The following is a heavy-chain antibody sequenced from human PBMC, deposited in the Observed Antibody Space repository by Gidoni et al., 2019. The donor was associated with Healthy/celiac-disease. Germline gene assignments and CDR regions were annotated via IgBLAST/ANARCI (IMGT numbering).Heavy chain of an antibody. V-gene: IGHV3-30-3*01. CDR2: ISYDGSNK. J-gene: IGHJ6*02. CDR3: ARGEQQLVLSYYYYGMDV. CDR1: AFTFSSYA. Sequence: QVQLVESGGGVVQPGRSLRLSCAASAFTFSSYAMHWVRQAPGKGLEWVAFISYDGSNKDYADSVKGRFTISRDNSKNTLYLQMNSLRAEDTAVYYCARGEQQLVLSYYYYGMDVWGQGTTVTVSS. D-gene: IGHD6-13*01.